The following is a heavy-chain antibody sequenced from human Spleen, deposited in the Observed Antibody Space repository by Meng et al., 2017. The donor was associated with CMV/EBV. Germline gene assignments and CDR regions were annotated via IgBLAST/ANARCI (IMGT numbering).Heavy chain of an antibody. V-gene: IGHV3-7*01. CDR3: ARGIRYCYSSSCYIWFDP. Sequence: GESLKISCAASGFTFSNYWMSWVRQAPGKGLEWVANINEDGSEKYYEDSLKGRVTISRDNARNSLYLQMNSLGAEDTAVYYCARGIRYCYSSSCYIWFDPWGQGTLVTVSS. CDR1: GFTFSNYW. CDR2: INEDGSEK. D-gene: IGHD2-2*02. J-gene: IGHJ5*02.